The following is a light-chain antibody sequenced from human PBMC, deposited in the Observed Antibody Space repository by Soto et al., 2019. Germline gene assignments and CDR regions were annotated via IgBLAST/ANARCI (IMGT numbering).Light chain of an antibody. Sequence: EIVLTQSPGTLSLSPGERATLSCRASQSVNNRYLAWYQQIPGQAPRLLIYGASRRATGISDRFSGSGSGTDFTLTISGLEPEDFAVYYCQQYGSSPSTFGQGTKVEIK. CDR2: GAS. CDR1: QSVNNRY. CDR3: QQYGSSPST. J-gene: IGKJ1*01. V-gene: IGKV3-20*01.